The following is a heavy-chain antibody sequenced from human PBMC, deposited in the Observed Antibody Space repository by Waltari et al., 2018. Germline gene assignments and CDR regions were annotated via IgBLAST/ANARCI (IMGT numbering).Heavy chain of an antibody. J-gene: IGHJ4*02. CDR3: ARADYGGSADYDY. Sequence: EVQLVESGGTLVQPGGALSLSCVASGFTFSRCWMTWVRQAPGQGLEWLANINEDGSEKFYVDSVTGRFSISRDNAKNSLYLQMNTLTVEDTAVYYCARADYGGSADYDYWGQGTLVTVSS. CDR2: INEDGSEK. CDR1: GFTFSRCW. V-gene: IGHV3-7*04. D-gene: IGHD4-17*01.